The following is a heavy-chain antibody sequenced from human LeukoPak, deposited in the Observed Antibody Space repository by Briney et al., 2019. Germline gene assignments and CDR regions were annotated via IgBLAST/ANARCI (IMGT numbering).Heavy chain of an antibody. J-gene: IGHJ4*02. CDR3: ARALGSPLDY. Sequence: GGSLRLSCAASGFTFSSCSMNWVRQAPGKGLEWVSYISSSSSTIYYADSVKGRFTISRDNAKNTLYLQMSSLRAEDTAVYYCARALGSPLDYWGQGTLVTVSS. D-gene: IGHD1-26*01. CDR2: ISSSSSTI. V-gene: IGHV3-48*04. CDR1: GFTFSSCS.